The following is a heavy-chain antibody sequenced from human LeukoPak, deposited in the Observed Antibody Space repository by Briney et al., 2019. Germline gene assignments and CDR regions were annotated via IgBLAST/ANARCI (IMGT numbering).Heavy chain of an antibody. CDR3: ARDSYSSSSFSDY. J-gene: IGHJ4*02. CDR2: IWYDGSNK. Sequence: GGSLRLSCAASGFTFGSYGMHWVRQAPGKGLEWVAVIWYDGSNKYYADSVKGRFTISRDNSKNTLYLQMNSLRAEDTAVYYCARDSYSSSSFSDYWGQGTLVTVSS. V-gene: IGHV3-33*01. D-gene: IGHD6-6*01. CDR1: GFTFGSYG.